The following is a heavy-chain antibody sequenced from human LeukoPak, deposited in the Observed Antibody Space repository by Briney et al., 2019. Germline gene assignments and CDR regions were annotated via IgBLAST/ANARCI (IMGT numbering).Heavy chain of an antibody. CDR1: GFTFSSYW. J-gene: IGHJ4*02. CDR3: ARELRTFDS. V-gene: IGHV3-7*01. Sequence: LTGGSLRLSCAASGFTFSSYWMTWVRQAPGKGLEWVANIEHNGDELNYVDSVEDRFTISRDNAKNSLYLHMTSLRAEDTAVYYCARELRTFDSWGQGTLVTVSS. D-gene: IGHD3-16*01. CDR2: IEHNGDEL.